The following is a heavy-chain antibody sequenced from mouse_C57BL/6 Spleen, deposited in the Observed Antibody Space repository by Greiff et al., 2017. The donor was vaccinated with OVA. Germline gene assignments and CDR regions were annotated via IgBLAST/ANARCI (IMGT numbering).Heavy chain of an antibody. CDR2: ISSGGDYI. CDR1: GFTFSSYA. D-gene: IGHD2-4*01. V-gene: IGHV5-9-1*02. CDR3: TREEGDYAFAY. Sequence: EVKLQESGEGLVKPGGSLKLSCAASGFTFSSYAMSWVRQTPEKRLEWVAYISSGGDYIYYADTVKGRFTISRDNARNTLYLQMSSLKSEDTAMYYCTREEGDYAFAYWGQGTLVTVSA. J-gene: IGHJ3*01.